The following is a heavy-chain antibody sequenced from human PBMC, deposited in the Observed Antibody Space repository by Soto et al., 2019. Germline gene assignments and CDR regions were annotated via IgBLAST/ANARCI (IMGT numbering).Heavy chain of an antibody. CDR2: IYYSGST. CDR1: GGSISSGDYY. D-gene: IGHD3-3*01. V-gene: IGHV4-30-4*01. CDR3: ASYFWSGYNYYYYGMDV. Sequence: TLSLTCTVSGGSISSGDYYWSWIRQPPGKGLEWIGYIYYSGSTYYNPSLKSRVTISVDTSKNQFSLKLSSVTAADTAVYYCASYFWSGYNYYYYGMDVWGQGTTVTVSS. J-gene: IGHJ6*02.